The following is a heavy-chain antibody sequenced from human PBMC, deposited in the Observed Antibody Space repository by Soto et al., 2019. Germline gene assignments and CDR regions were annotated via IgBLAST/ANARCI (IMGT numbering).Heavy chain of an antibody. J-gene: IGHJ4*02. CDR3: ARGRRMATIISDY. Sequence: PSETLSLTCTVSGGSISSGDYYWSWIRQPPGKGLEWIGYIYYSGSTYYNPSLKSRVTISVDTSKNQFSLKLSSVTAADTAVYYCARGRRMATIISDYWGQGTLVTVSS. V-gene: IGHV4-30-4*01. CDR2: IYYSGST. D-gene: IGHD5-12*01. CDR1: GGSISSGDYY.